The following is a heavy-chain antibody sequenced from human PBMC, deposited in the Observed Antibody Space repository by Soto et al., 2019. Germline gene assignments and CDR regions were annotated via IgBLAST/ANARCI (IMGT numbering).Heavy chain of an antibody. J-gene: IGHJ3*02. CDR3: AKFYCSGGSCYAWDAFDI. D-gene: IGHD2-15*01. Sequence: GGSLRLSCGASGFTFGDYEVHWVRQAPGKGLEWVSAISGSGGSTYYADSVKGRLTISRDNSKSTLYLQMNSLRAEDTAVYYCAKFYCSGGSCYAWDAFDIWGQGTMVTVSS. CDR2: ISGSGGST. CDR1: GFTFGDYE. V-gene: IGHV3-23*01.